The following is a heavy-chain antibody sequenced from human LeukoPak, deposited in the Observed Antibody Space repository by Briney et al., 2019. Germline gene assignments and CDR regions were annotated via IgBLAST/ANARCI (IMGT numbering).Heavy chain of an antibody. J-gene: IGHJ4*02. V-gene: IGHV4-39*01. D-gene: IGHD3-22*01. CDR1: GGSISSSGYY. CDR3: ARRIYYDTTGYQYFFDY. Sequence: PSETLSLTCTVSGGSISSSGYYWGWIRQPPGKGLEWIGSFYYSGSTYYNPSLNSRVTISVDTSKNQLSLKLTSVTAADTALYYCARRIYYDTTGYQYFFDYWGQGTLVTVSS. CDR2: FYYSGST.